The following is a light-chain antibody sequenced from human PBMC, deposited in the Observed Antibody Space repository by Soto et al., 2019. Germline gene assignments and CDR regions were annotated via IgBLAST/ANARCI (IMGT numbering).Light chain of an antibody. V-gene: IGLV1-40*01. CDR1: SSNIGTPYD. CDR3: QSYDSSLGGRI. Sequence: QPVLTQPPSVSGAPGQRVTISCTGSSSNIGTPYDVHWYQQLPGTAPKLLIYANSNRPSGVPDRFSGSKSGTSASLAITGLQAEDEADYYCQSYDSSLGGRIFGGGTKLTVL. CDR2: ANS. J-gene: IGLJ2*01.